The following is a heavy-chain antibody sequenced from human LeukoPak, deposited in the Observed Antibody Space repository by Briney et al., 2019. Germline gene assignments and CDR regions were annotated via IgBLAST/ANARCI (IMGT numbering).Heavy chain of an antibody. J-gene: IGHJ4*02. Sequence: ASVKVSCKASGYTFTGYYMHWVRQAPGQGPEWMGWINLNSGGTNYAQKFQGRVTMTRDTSISTAYMELSRLRSDDTAVYYCARDDSGSYYFDYWGQGTLVTVSS. CDR3: ARDDSGSYYFDY. CDR2: INLNSGGT. CDR1: GYTFTGYY. D-gene: IGHD1-26*01. V-gene: IGHV1-2*02.